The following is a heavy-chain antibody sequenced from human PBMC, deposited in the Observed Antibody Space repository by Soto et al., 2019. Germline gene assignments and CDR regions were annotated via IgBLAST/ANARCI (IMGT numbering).Heavy chain of an antibody. CDR2: MNPDSGHT. D-gene: IGHD2-15*01. CDR1: GYTFTSYD. J-gene: IGHJ4*02. V-gene: IGHV1-8*01. CDR3: ARSGGGSNVNFDY. Sequence: QVQLVQSGAEVRTPGASVKVSCKASGYTFTSYDITWVRQATGQGPEWMGWMNPDSGHTGYVQKFQGRVTMTRNTAISTAYMELSSLRSEDTAVYYCARSGGGSNVNFDYWGQGTLVTVSS.